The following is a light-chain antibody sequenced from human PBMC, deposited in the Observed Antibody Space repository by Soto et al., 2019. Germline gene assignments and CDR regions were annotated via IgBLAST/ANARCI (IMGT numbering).Light chain of an antibody. Sequence: DIVMTQSPDSLAVSLGERATINCKSSQSVLYSSNNKNYLAWYQHKPGQPPNLLIYWASTRESGAPDRFSGSGSGTDFTLTISSLQAEDVAVYYCQQYYSTPYTFGQGTKLEIK. V-gene: IGKV4-1*01. CDR1: QSVLYSSNNKNY. J-gene: IGKJ2*01. CDR3: QQYYSTPYT. CDR2: WAS.